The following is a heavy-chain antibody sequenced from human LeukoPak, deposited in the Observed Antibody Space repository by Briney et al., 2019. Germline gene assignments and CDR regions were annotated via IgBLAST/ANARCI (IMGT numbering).Heavy chain of an antibody. V-gene: IGHV3-23*01. Sequence: GGSLRLSCAASGFTFSSYAMSWVRQAQGKGLEWVSAISGSGGSTYYADSVKGRFTISRDNSKNTLYLQMNSLRAEDTAVYYCAKMTLVYYGSGSYEDYWGQGTLVTVSS. J-gene: IGHJ4*02. CDR3: AKMTLVYYGSGSYEDY. CDR1: GFTFSSYA. CDR2: ISGSGGST. D-gene: IGHD3-10*01.